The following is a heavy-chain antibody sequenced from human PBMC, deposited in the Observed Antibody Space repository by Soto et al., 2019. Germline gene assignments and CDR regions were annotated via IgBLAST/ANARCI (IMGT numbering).Heavy chain of an antibody. Sequence: ASVKVSCKASGYTFTSYDINWVRQATGQGLEWMGWMNPNSGNTGYAQKSQGRVTMTRDTSISTAYMELSSLRSEDTAVYYCARVTPYRRGYFFDYWGLGTLVTVSS. CDR1: GYTFTSYD. CDR3: ARVTPYRRGYFFDY. V-gene: IGHV1-8*01. CDR2: MNPNSGNT. J-gene: IGHJ4*02. D-gene: IGHD2-2*01.